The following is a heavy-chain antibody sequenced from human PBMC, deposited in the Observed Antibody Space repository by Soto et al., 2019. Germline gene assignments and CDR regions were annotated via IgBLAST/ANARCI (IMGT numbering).Heavy chain of an antibody. J-gene: IGHJ5*02. CDR3: ARDGFEYSSSSEWLDP. Sequence: SETLSLTCAVSGYSISSGYYWGWIRQPPGKGLEWIGSIYHSGSTYYNPSLKSRVTISVDTSKNQFSLKLSSVTAADTAVYYCARDGFEYSSSSEWLDPWGQGTLVTVSS. CDR1: GYSISSGYY. V-gene: IGHV4-38-2*02. CDR2: IYHSGST. D-gene: IGHD6-6*01.